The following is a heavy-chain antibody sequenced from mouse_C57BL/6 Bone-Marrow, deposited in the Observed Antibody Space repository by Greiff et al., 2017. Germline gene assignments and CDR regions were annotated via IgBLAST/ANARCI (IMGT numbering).Heavy chain of an antibody. D-gene: IGHD2-4*01. CDR3: ARDYGYAMDY. Sequence: QVQLQQSGPELVKPGASVKISCKASGYAFSSSWMNWVKQRPGKGLEWIGRIYPGDGDTNYNGKFKGKATLTADKSSSTAYMQLSSLTSEDSAVYFGARDYGYAMDYWGQGTSVTVSS. J-gene: IGHJ4*01. CDR2: IYPGDGDT. V-gene: IGHV1-82*01. CDR1: GYAFSSSW.